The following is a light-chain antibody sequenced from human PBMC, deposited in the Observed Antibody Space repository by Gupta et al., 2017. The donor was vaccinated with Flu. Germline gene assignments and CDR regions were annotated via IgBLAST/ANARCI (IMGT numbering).Light chain of an antibody. CDR2: DVS. CDR1: NSDVGGYNY. CDR3: CSYAGAYTWV. J-gene: IGLJ3*02. Sequence: QSALTQPRSVSGSPGQSVTTSCTGTNSDVGGYNYVSWCQQHPGKAPKLIIYDVSKRPSGVPDRFSGSKSGNTASLTISGLQAEDEADYYCCSYAGAYTWVFGGGTKLTVL. V-gene: IGLV2-11*01.